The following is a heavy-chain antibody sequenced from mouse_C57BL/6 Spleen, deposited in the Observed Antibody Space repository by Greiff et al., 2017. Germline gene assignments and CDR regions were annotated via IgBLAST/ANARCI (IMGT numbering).Heavy chain of an antibody. D-gene: IGHD2-1*01. J-gene: IGHJ3*01. CDR1: GYTFTDYE. Sequence: QVQLQQSGAELVRPGASVTLSCKASGYTFTDYEMHWVKQTPVHGLEWIGAIDPETGGTAYNQKFKGKAILTADKSSSTAYMELRSLTSEDSAVYYCKNYGSYAWFAYWGQGTLVTVSA. V-gene: IGHV1-15*01. CDR2: IDPETGGT. CDR3: KNYGSYAWFAY.